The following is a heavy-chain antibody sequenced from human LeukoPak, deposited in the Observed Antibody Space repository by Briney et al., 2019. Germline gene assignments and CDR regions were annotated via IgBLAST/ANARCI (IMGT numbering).Heavy chain of an antibody. CDR2: IFSGGST. Sequence: GGSLRLSCAASGFIVSNNYMSWVRQTPGKGVEWVSVIFSGGSTYYADSVKGRFTISRDDSKNSLYLQMNSLRAEDTALYYCARAPIAAAGTYYYGLDVWGQGTTVTVSS. CDR3: ARAPIAAAGTYYYGLDV. D-gene: IGHD6-13*01. J-gene: IGHJ6*02. CDR1: GFIVSNNY. V-gene: IGHV3-66*01.